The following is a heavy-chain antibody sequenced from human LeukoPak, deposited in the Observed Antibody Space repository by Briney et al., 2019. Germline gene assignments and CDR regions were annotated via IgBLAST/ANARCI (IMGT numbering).Heavy chain of an antibody. J-gene: IGHJ3*02. CDR2: INTNTGNP. CDR3: ARDYSWSTMTNDAFDI. Sequence: ASVKVSCKASGYTFTSYAMNWVRQAPGQGLEWMGWINTNTGNPTYAQGFTGRFVFSLDTSVSTAYLQISSLKAEDTAVYYCARDYSWSTMTNDAFDIWGQGTMVTVSS. V-gene: IGHV7-4-1*02. D-gene: IGHD3-22*01. CDR1: GYTFTSYA.